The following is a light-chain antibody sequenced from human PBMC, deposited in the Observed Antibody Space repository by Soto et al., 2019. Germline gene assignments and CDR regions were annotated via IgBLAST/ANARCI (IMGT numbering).Light chain of an antibody. J-gene: IGLJ1*01. CDR1: SSDVGGYNY. CDR2: EVS. Sequence: QSVLTQPASVSGSPGQSITISCTGTSSDVGGYNYVSWYQQHPGKAPKLMIYEVSNRPSGVSTRFSGSKSGNTASLTISGLQAADEADYFCKSYAGSKTYVFGSGTKVTVL. V-gene: IGLV2-14*01. CDR3: KSYAGSKTYV.